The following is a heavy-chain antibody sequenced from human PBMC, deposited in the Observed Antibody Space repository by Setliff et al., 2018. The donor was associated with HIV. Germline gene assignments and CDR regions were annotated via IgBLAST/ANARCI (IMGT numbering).Heavy chain of an antibody. CDR1: GGTFSSYV. CDR3: ARAGPSGYYGSGSPYYYYYGMDV. D-gene: IGHD3-10*01. V-gene: IGHV1-69*05. J-gene: IGHJ6*02. Sequence: SVKVSCKASGGTFSSYVISWVRQAPGQGPEWMGGIIPMYGVTNYAQKFQGRVTITTDESTSTAYMELRSLRSDDTAVYYCARAGPSGYYGSGSPYYYYYGMDVWGQGTTVTVS. CDR2: IIPMYGVT.